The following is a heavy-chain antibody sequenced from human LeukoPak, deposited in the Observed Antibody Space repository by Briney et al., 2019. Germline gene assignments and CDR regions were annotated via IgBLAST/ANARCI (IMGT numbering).Heavy chain of an antibody. CDR1: GYTFSSYG. CDR2: IRYDGSNK. CDR3: AKALGGTPQLAFDL. D-gene: IGHD1-1*01. V-gene: IGHV3-30*02. J-gene: IGHJ3*01. Sequence: GGSLRLSCAVSGYTFSSYGMHWVRQAPGKGLEWVAFIRYDGSNKYYADSVKGRFTISRDNSKNTLYLQMNSLRAEDTAVYYCAKALGGTPQLAFDLWGQGTMVTVSS.